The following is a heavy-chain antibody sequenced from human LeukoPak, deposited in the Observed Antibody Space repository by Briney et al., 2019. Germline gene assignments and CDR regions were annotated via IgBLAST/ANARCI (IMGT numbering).Heavy chain of an antibody. CDR3: ARGKTGTAGGGGWFDP. V-gene: IGHV3-48*03. J-gene: IGHJ5*02. D-gene: IGHD1-1*01. CDR2: ISSSGSTI. CDR1: GFTFSSYE. Sequence: GGSLRLSCAASGFTFSSYEMNWVRQAPGKGLEWVSYISSSGSTIYYADSVKGRFTISRDNAKNTLYLQMNSLRAEDTAVYYCARGKTGTAGGGGWFDPWGQGTLVTVSS.